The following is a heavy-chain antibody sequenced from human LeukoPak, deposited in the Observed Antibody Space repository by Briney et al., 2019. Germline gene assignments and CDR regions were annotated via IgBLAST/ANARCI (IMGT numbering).Heavy chain of an antibody. Sequence: PVGSLRLSSAASGFTFSSYGMHWVRQAPGKGLEWVAFIRYDGSTKFYVDSVKGRFTISRDNSKNTLFLQMNSLKTEDTALYYCTGYDFWSGSRSGDLWGRGTLVTVSS. J-gene: IGHJ2*01. CDR3: TGYDFWSGSRSGDL. CDR1: GFTFSSYG. CDR2: IRYDGSTK. V-gene: IGHV3-30*02. D-gene: IGHD3-3*01.